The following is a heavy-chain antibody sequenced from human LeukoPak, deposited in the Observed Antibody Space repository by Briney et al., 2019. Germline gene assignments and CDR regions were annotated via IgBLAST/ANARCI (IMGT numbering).Heavy chain of an antibody. CDR3: ARGNYGGNWTLDY. CDR1: GGSFSGYY. Sequence: WETLSLTCAVYGGSFSGYYWSWIRQPPGKGLEWIGEINHSGSTNYNPSLKSRVTISVDTSKNQFSLKLSFVTAADTAVYYCARGNYGGNWTLDYWGQGTLVTVSS. V-gene: IGHV4-34*01. CDR2: INHSGST. D-gene: IGHD4-23*01. J-gene: IGHJ4*02.